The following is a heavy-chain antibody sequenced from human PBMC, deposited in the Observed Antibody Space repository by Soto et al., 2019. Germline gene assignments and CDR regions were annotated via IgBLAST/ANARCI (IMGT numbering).Heavy chain of an antibody. D-gene: IGHD3-10*01. V-gene: IGHV1-18*01. CDR2: ISAYNGNT. CDR1: GYTFTSYG. Sequence: QVQLVQSGAEVKKPGASVKVSCKASGYTFTSYGISWVRQAPGQGLEWMGWISAYNGNTNYAQKLQGRVTMATDKXPNXAYMERTSMRPEATAVCYCAGRECGSWSVHDTLLIGGQGPMITFSP. CDR3: AGRECGSWSVHDTLLI. J-gene: IGHJ3*02.